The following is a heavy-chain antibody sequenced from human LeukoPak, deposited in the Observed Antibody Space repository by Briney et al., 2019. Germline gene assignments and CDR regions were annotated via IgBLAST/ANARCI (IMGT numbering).Heavy chain of an antibody. Sequence: SETLSLTCTVSGDSISNFYWSWIRQPAGKGLEWIGRICSSGSANYNPSLKSRVTMSVDTSKNQFSLKLSSVTAADTAVYYCARDARGYGDYPGYYYGMDVWGQGTTVTVSS. CDR1: GDSISNFY. CDR2: ICSSGSA. V-gene: IGHV4-4*07. CDR3: ARDARGYGDYPGYYYGMDV. J-gene: IGHJ6*02. D-gene: IGHD4-17*01.